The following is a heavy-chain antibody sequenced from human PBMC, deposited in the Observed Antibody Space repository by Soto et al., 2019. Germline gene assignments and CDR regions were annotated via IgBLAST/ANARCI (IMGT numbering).Heavy chain of an antibody. CDR2: IYYSGST. D-gene: IGHD3-3*01. CDR3: ARSRNDFWSGYYRRAESYYMDV. V-gene: IGHV4-59*08. J-gene: IGHJ6*03. Sequence: QVQLQESGPGLVKPSETLSLTCTVSGGSISSYYWSWIRQPPGKGLEWIGYIYYSGSTNYNPSLKSQVTISVDTSKNQFSLKLSSVTAADTAVYYCARSRNDFWSGYYRRAESYYMDVWGKGTTVTVSS. CDR1: GGSISSYY.